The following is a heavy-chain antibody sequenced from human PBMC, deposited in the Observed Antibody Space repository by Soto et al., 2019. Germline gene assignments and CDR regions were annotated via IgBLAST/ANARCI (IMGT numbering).Heavy chain of an antibody. CDR1: GGSLSNYG. CDR3: ARGDATKIVVTTYYAMDV. CDR2: IIPVFGTP. V-gene: IGHV1-69*12. Sequence: QVQLVQSGAEVKKPGSSVKVSCKASGGSLSNYGISWVRQAPGQGLEWMGAIIPVFGTPNYAQKFQDRVTITAEEYTTTVYMEVRSLTSEDTAVYYCARGDATKIVVTTYYAMDVWGQGTTVTVSS. J-gene: IGHJ6*02. D-gene: IGHD3-22*01.